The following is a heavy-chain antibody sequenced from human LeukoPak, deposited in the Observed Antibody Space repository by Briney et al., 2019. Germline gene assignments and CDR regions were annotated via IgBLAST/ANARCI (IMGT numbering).Heavy chain of an antibody. Sequence: PSETLSLTCTVSSGSIISYYWSWIRQPAGKGLEWIGRIYSSGSTNYNPSLKSRVTMSVDTSKNQFSLKLSSVTAADTAVYYCARDDGSRGYNWVDPWGQGTLVTVSS. D-gene: IGHD5-24*01. V-gene: IGHV4-4*07. CDR1: SGSIISYY. CDR2: IYSSGST. CDR3: ARDDGSRGYNWVDP. J-gene: IGHJ5*02.